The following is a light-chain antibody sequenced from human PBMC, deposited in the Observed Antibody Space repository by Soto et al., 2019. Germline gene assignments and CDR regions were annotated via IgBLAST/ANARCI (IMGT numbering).Light chain of an antibody. Sequence: VLTQSPATLSLSPGERATLSCRASQSIHTSLAWYQQKSGKPPRLVIYDSTLRANGVPDRFGGSVSGTEFTLTISSLESEDFAVYFCQQYGDRPRTFGQGTKVDIK. CDR3: QQYGDRPRT. CDR2: DST. CDR1: QSIHTS. V-gene: IGKV3-11*01. J-gene: IGKJ1*01.